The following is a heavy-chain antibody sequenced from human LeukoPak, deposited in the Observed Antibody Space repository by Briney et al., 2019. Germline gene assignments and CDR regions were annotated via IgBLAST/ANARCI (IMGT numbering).Heavy chain of an antibody. Sequence: ASVKVSCKASGYTFTSYGISWVRQAPGQGLEWMGWISAYNGNTNYAQKLQGRVTMTTDTSTSTAYMELRSLRSDDTAVYYCARGSVIYCSSTSCYTWFDTWGQGTLVTVSS. D-gene: IGHD2-2*02. CDR2: ISAYNGNT. CDR1: GYTFTSYG. V-gene: IGHV1-18*01. CDR3: ARGSVIYCSSTSCYTWFDT. J-gene: IGHJ5*02.